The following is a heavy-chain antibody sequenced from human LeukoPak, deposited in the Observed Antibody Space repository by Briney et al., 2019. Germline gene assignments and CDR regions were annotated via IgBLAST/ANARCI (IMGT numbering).Heavy chain of an antibody. CDR1: GYTFTSYG. CDR2: ISACNGNT. V-gene: IGHV1-18*01. J-gene: IGHJ5*02. D-gene: IGHD3-3*01. CDR3: PRDRSPTYYDFWGPREGWFDP. Sequence: ASVKVSCKASGYTFTSYGISWARQAPGQGLEWMGGISACNGNTNYAEKLQGRVTMTTDTSTSTAYMQLRSLRSDDPAVYYCPRDRSPTYYDFWGPREGWFDPWGQGTLVTVSS.